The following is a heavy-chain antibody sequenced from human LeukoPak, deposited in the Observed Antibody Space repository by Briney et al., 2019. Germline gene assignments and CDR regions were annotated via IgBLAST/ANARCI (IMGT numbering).Heavy chain of an antibody. J-gene: IGHJ6*03. CDR1: GGSISSSSYY. D-gene: IGHD3-22*01. Sequence: SETLSLTCTVSGGSISSSSYYWGWIRQPPGKGLEWIGSIYYSGSTYYNPSLKSRVTISVDTSKNQFSPKLSSVTAADTAVYYCARSRYYYDSSGSYYYYMDVWGKGTTVTVSS. V-gene: IGHV4-39*07. CDR3: ARSRYYYDSSGSYYYYMDV. CDR2: IYYSGST.